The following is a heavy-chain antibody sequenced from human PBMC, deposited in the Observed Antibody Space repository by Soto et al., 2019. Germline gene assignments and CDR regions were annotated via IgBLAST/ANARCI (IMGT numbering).Heavy chain of an antibody. CDR3: AKYSGSYPVYNGLSR. CDR1: GFPFSTSA. V-gene: IGHV3-23*01. CDR2: ISGSSDAA. D-gene: IGHD1-26*01. Sequence: EVQLLESGGGLVQPGGSLRLSCAASGFPFSTSAMNWVRQAPGKGLEWVSIISGSSDAAYYAESVKGRFASSSDNSKNTLYLQMNSLRAEDTAVYYCAKYSGSYPVYNGLSRWGQGTTVTVS. J-gene: IGHJ6*02.